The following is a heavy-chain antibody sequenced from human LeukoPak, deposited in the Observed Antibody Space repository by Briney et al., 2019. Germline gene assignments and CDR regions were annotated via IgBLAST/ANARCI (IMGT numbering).Heavy chain of an antibody. D-gene: IGHD3-10*01. V-gene: IGHV3-48*04. CDR3: ARGYGSGSYDVFDY. CDR1: GFTFSSYW. Sequence: GGSLRLSCAASGFTFSSYWMSWVRQAPGKGLEWVSYISSSGSTIYYADSVKGRFTISRDNAKNSLYLQMNSLRAEDTAVYYCARGYGSGSYDVFDYWGQGTLVTVSS. J-gene: IGHJ4*02. CDR2: ISSSGSTI.